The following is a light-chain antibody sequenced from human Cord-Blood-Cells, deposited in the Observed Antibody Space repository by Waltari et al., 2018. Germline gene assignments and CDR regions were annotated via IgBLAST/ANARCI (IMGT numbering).Light chain of an antibody. J-gene: IGLJ1*01. V-gene: IGLV2-11*01. CDR3: CSYAGSYHYV. CDR2: DVS. Sequence: QSALTQPRSVSGSPGQSVTISCTGTSSDVGGYNYVSWYQQHPGKAPKLMIYDVSKRPSGVPDRFSGSKSGNPASLTISGLQAEDEADYYCCSYAGSYHYVFGTGTKVTVL. CDR1: SSDVGGYNY.